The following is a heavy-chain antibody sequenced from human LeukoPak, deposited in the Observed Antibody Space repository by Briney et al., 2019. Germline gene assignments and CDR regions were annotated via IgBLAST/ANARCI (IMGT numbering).Heavy chain of an antibody. Sequence: SETQSLTCTVSGGSISSGDHYWGWIRQPPGKGLEWIGYIYYSGSTYYNPSLMSRLTISVDTSQNQFSLKLSSVTAADTAVYYCARTPYYYDSSGYYYYFDYWGQGTLVTVSS. V-gene: IGHV4-30-4*01. CDR3: ARTPYYYDSSGYYYYFDY. CDR1: GGSISSGDHY. D-gene: IGHD3-22*01. J-gene: IGHJ4*02. CDR2: IYYSGST.